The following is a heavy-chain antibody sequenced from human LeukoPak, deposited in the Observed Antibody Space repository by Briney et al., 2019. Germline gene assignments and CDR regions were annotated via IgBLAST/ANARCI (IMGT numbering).Heavy chain of an antibody. D-gene: IGHD4/OR15-4a*01. J-gene: IGHJ4*02. CDR1: GGSISGSSYY. CDR2: IYYSGST. CDR3: ARGGTLMTMVN. Sequence: SETLSLTCTVSGGSISGSSYYWGWIRQPPGKGLEWIGSIYYSGSTYYNPSLKSRVTISVDTSKNQFSLKLSSVTAADTAVYYCARGGTLMTMVNWGQGTLVTVSS. V-gene: IGHV4-39*07.